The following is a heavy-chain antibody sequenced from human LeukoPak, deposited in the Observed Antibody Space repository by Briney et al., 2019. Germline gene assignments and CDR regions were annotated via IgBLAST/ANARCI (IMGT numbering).Heavy chain of an antibody. D-gene: IGHD3-10*01. V-gene: IGHV4-59*01. CDR3: ARVFDYGSGSYPFDI. CDR1: GGSISSYY. Sequence: PSETLSLTCNVSGGSISSYYWSWIRQSPGKGLEWIGYIYYSETTNYNPSLKSRVTISIDTSKNQFSLKLSSVTAADTAVYYCARVFDYGSGSYPFDIWGQGTMVTVSS. CDR2: IYYSETT. J-gene: IGHJ3*02.